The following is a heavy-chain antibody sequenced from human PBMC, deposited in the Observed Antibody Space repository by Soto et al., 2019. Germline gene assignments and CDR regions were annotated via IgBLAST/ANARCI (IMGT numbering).Heavy chain of an antibody. Sequence: GGTLRLSCAASGFTFSSYAMHWVRQAPGKGLEWVAVISYDGSNKYYADSVKGRFTISRDNSKNTLYLQMNSLRAEDTAVYYCASGSSSKLYFDYWGQGTLVTVSS. D-gene: IGHD6-6*01. V-gene: IGHV3-30-3*01. J-gene: IGHJ4*02. CDR3: ASGSSSKLYFDY. CDR1: GFTFSSYA. CDR2: ISYDGSNK.